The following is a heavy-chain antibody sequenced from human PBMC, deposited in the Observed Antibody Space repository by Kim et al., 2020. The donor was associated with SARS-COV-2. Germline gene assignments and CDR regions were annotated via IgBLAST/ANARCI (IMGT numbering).Heavy chain of an antibody. CDR2: ISYDGSNK. V-gene: IGHV3-30*18. D-gene: IGHD6-19*01. CDR1: GFTFSSYG. J-gene: IGHJ4*02. Sequence: GGSLRLSCAASGFTFSSYGMHWVRQAPGKGLEWVAVISYDGSNKYYADSVKGRFTISRDNSKNTLYLQMNSLRAEDTAVYYCAKGGTSGWYLYVDYWGQGTLVTVSS. CDR3: AKGGTSGWYLYVDY.